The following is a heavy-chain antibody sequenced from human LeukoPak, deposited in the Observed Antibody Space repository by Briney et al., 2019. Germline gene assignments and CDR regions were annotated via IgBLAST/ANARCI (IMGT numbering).Heavy chain of an antibody. Sequence: GASVKVSCKASGYTFTSYDINWMRQATGQGLEWMGWMNPNSGNTGYAQKFQGRVTMTRNTSISTAYMELSSLRSEDTAVYYCARGSGSAGYSSSWGQGTLVTVSS. CDR1: GYTFTSYD. D-gene: IGHD6-13*01. CDR3: ARGSGSAGYSSS. CDR2: MNPNSGNT. J-gene: IGHJ4*02. V-gene: IGHV1-8*01.